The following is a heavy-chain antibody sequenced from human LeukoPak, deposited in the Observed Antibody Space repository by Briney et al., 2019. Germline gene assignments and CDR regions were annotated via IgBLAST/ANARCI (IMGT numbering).Heavy chain of an antibody. D-gene: IGHD3-22*01. V-gene: IGHV1-69*06. CDR2: VLPIFVTT. CDR1: GGTFTSFV. J-gene: IGHJ4*02. Sequence: GASVKVSCKASGGTFTSFVITWVRQAPGHGLEWMGKVLPIFVTTHYAQKFRGRVTISADNSSSTAYMELSRLTSDDTAVYYCARRFYYDKSGYSEFWGQGSLVTVSS. CDR3: ARRFYYDKSGYSEF.